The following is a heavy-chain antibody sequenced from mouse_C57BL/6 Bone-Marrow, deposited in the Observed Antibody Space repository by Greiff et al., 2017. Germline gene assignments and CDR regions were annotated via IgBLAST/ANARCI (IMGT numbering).Heavy chain of an antibody. J-gene: IGHJ1*03. D-gene: IGHD4-1*01. CDR3: TSNWDWYFDV. CDR2: IYPGNSDT. V-gene: IGHV1-5*01. Sequence: EVQLQQSGTVLARPGASVKMSCKTSGYTFTSYWMHWVKQRPGQGLEWIVAIYPGNSDTSYNQKFKGKANLTAVTSASSAYMELSILTNEDSAVCVCTSNWDWYFDVWGTGTTVTVSS. CDR1: GYTFTSYW.